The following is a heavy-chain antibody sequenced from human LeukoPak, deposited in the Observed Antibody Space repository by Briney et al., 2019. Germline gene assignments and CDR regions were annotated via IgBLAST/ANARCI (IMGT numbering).Heavy chain of an antibody. D-gene: IGHD6-19*01. J-gene: IGHJ2*01. CDR1: GFTFSSYG. CDR3: AASSGRLRYWYFDL. Sequence: GGSLRLSCAASGFTFSSYGMHWVRQAPGKGLEWVAFIRYDGSNKYYADSVKGRFTISRDNSKNTLYLQMNSLRADDTAVYYCAASSGRLRYWYFDLWGRGTLVTVSS. CDR2: IRYDGSNK. V-gene: IGHV3-30*02.